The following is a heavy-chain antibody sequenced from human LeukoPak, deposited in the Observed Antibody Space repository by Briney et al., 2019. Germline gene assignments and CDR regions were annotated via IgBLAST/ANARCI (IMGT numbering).Heavy chain of an antibody. Sequence: GGSLRLSCAASGFSFSNFWMLWVRQVPGKGLACVSRIDSAGGGTAYADSVKGRFSISRDNSKNTLDLQMNFLRVEDTGVYYCVRGDSNGADYWGPGTLVTVSS. V-gene: IGHV3-74*01. J-gene: IGHJ4*02. D-gene: IGHD5-18*01. CDR1: GFSFSNFW. CDR3: VRGDSNGADY. CDR2: IDSAGGGT.